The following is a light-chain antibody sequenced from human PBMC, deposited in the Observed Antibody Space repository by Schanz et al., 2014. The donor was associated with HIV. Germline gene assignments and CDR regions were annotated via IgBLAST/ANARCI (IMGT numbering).Light chain of an antibody. J-gene: IGLJ1*01. CDR1: SSDVGNYNF. CDR3: CSYTTTSTYV. Sequence: QSALTQPASVSGSPGQSITISCTGTSSDVGNYNFVSWYQQYPGKAPKLLIYEGTKRPSGISNRFSASKSGNTASLTISGLQAEDEADYYCCSYTTTSTYVFGAGTKLTVL. V-gene: IGLV2-23*01. CDR2: EGT.